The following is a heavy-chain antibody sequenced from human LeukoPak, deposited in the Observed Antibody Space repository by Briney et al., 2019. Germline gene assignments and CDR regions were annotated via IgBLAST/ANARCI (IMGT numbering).Heavy chain of an antibody. Sequence: GGSLRLSCAASGFTFIDYDMHWVRQVIGKGLEWVSAICIRGDTHYSGSVKGRFTISRENAESSLYLQMNSLRAEDTAVYYCARGGIQVSGIDEFDYRGQGTLVTVSS. D-gene: IGHD6-19*01. J-gene: IGHJ4*02. CDR2: ICIRGDT. CDR3: ARGGIQVSGIDEFDY. V-gene: IGHV3-13*01. CDR1: GFTFIDYD.